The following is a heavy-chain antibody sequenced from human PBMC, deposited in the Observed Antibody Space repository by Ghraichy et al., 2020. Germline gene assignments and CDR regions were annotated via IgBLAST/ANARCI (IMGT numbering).Heavy chain of an antibody. Sequence: GGSLRLSCAASGFTFSSYSMNWVRQAPGKGLEWVSSISSSSSYIYYADSVKGRFTISRDNAKNSLYLQMNSLRAEDTAVYYCATSKYCSGGSCHNYYFDYWGQGTLVTVSS. CDR3: ATSKYCSGGSCHNYYFDY. CDR1: GFTFSSYS. D-gene: IGHD2-15*01. J-gene: IGHJ4*02. CDR2: ISSSSSYI. V-gene: IGHV3-21*01.